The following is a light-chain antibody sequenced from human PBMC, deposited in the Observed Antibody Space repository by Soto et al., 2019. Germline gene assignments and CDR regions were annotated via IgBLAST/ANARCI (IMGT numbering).Light chain of an antibody. J-gene: IGLJ3*02. Sequence: QPVLTQPPSASGTPGQRITLSCFGSNSNIGSNTVNWYQQVLGSAPKLVMYGDNQRPSGVPDRLSGSRSGSSASLAITGLQTEDEADYFCAAWDDNLKGPVFGGGTQLTVL. V-gene: IGLV1-44*01. CDR3: AAWDDNLKGPV. CDR2: GDN. CDR1: NSNIGSNT.